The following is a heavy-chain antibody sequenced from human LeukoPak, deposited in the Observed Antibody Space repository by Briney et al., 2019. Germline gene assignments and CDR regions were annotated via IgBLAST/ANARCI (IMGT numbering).Heavy chain of an antibody. D-gene: IGHD3-9*01. CDR2: IRSKAYGGTT. CDR1: GFTFGDYA. Sequence: GGSLRLSCTASGFTFGDYAMSWVRQAPGKGLEWVGFIRSKAYGGTTEYAASVKGRFTISRDDSKSIAYLQMNSLKTEDTAVYYYTREFDTYYDILTGTGGFDPWGQGTLVTVSS. V-gene: IGHV3-49*04. CDR3: TREFDTYYDILTGTGGFDP. J-gene: IGHJ5*02.